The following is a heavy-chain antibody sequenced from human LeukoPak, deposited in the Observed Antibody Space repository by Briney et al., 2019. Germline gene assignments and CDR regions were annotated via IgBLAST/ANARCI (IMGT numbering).Heavy chain of an antibody. CDR1: GFSFRSSEVG. D-gene: IGHD5-12*01. J-gene: IGHJ4*02. V-gene: IGHV2-5*02. Sequence: SGPTLVNPTQTLTLTCSFSGFSFRSSEVGVGWFRQPAGKSLEWLAVIYWDDDKRYSPSLKSRLAITKDTSRNEAVLTMTDVDPVDSATYYCAHAQRLYNGNDYVPLFDYWGQGTLVTVSS. CDR3: AHAQRLYNGNDYVPLFDY. CDR2: IYWDDDK.